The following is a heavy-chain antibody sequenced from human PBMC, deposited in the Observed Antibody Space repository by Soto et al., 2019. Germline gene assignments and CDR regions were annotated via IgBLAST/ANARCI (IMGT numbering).Heavy chain of an antibody. J-gene: IGHJ6*02. Sequence: VGSLRLSCAASGFTFSSYGMHWVRQAPGKGLEWVAVISYDGSNKYYADSVKGRFTISRDNSKNTLYLQMNSLRAEDTAVYYCAKDRSIAARPKSNYYGMDVWGQGTKVTVS. CDR3: AKDRSIAARPKSNYYGMDV. CDR1: GFTFSSYG. CDR2: ISYDGSNK. D-gene: IGHD6-6*01. V-gene: IGHV3-30*18.